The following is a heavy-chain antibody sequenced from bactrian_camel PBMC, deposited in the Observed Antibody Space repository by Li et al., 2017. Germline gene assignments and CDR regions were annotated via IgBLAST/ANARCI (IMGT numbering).Heavy chain of an antibody. CDR3: VSLHRSVDYVVFEY. CDR1: GYTSSNYC. V-gene: IGHV3S40*01. J-gene: IGHJ4*01. D-gene: IGHD4*01. Sequence: VQLVESGGGSVQSGGSLRLSCAVSGYTSSNYCMGWFRQAPGKEREGVAAIYAGSVLTAYIDSVKGRFTIARDNARNTVYLQMNSLKPDDTAVYYCVSLHRSVDYVVFEYWGQGTQVTVS. CDR2: IYAGSVLT.